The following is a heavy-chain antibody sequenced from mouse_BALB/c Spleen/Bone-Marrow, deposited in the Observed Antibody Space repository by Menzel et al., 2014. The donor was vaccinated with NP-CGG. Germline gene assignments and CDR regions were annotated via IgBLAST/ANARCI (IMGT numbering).Heavy chain of an antibody. V-gene: IGHV1-80*01. CDR2: IYPGDGDT. CDR1: GYAFSSYW. Sequence: QVQLQQPGAELLRPGSSVKISCKASGYAFSSYWMNWVKQRPGQGLEWIGQIYPGDGDTNYNGKFKGKATLTADKSSSTAYMQLSSLTSEDSAVYFCARQYGNYFDYWGQGTTLTVSS. D-gene: IGHD2-10*02. CDR3: ARQYGNYFDY. J-gene: IGHJ2*01.